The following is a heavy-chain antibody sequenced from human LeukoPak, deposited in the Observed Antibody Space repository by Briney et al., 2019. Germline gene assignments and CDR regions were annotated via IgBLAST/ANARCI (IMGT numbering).Heavy chain of an antibody. J-gene: IGHJ6*03. V-gene: IGHV4-38-2*01. D-gene: IGHD2-2*01. CDR3: ARNIVVVPAAMDYYYMDV. CDR1: GYSISSGYY. Sequence: PSETLSLTCAVSGYSISSGYYWGWIRQPPGKGLEWIGSIYHSGSTYYNPSLKSRVTISVDTSKNQFSLKLSSATAADTAVYYCARNIVVVPAAMDYYYMDVWGKGTTVTVSS. CDR2: IYHSGST.